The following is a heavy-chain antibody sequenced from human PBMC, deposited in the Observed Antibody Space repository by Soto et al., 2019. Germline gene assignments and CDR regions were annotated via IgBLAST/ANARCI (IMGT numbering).Heavy chain of an antibody. J-gene: IGHJ4*02. CDR1: GFSFSKYG. CDR2: IWYDGSTK. D-gene: IGHD4-17*01. V-gene: IGHV3-33*03. CDR3: ATDSSTTVTHY. Sequence: QVQLVESGGGVVQPGRSLRLSSAASGFSFSKYGMHWVRQAPGKGLEWVAVIWYDGSTKYYGDSVKGRFSISRDNSQKMVYLQMNSLRVEDTAVYYCATDSSTTVTHYWGQGTLVTVSS.